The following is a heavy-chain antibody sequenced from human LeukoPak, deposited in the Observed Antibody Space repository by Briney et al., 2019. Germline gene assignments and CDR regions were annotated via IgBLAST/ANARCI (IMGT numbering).Heavy chain of an antibody. CDR1: GFTFSDYY. Sequence: GGSLRLSCAASGFTFSDYYMSWIRQAPGKGLEWVSYISSSGSTIYYADSVKGRFTISRDNAKNSLYLQMNSLRAEDTAVYYCARDDPYDFWGGALGEAFDIWGQGTMVTVSS. J-gene: IGHJ3*02. V-gene: IGHV3-11*04. CDR2: ISSSGSTI. CDR3: ARDDPYDFWGGALGEAFDI. D-gene: IGHD3-3*01.